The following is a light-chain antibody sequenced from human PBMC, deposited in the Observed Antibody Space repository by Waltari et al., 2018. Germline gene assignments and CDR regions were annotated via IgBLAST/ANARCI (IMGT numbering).Light chain of an antibody. Sequence: QSVLTQPPSASGTPGQRVSISCSGSHANLGSNFLYWYQQFPGMAPKLPIYRKNQRPSGVPGRFSGSKFGTSASLAISGLRSEDEAVYYCASWDDSHYVFGTGTKVTVL. V-gene: IGLV1-47*01. CDR1: HANLGSNF. CDR3: ASWDDSHYV. CDR2: RKN. J-gene: IGLJ1*01.